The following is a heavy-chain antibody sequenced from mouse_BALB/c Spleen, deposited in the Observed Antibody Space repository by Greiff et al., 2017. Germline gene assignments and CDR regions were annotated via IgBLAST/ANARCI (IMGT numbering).Heavy chain of an antibody. Sequence: VQLKESGAELVKPGASVKLSCTASGFNIKDTYMHWVKQRPEQGLEWIGRIDPANGNTKYDPKFQGKATITADTSSNTAYLQLSSLTSEDTAVYYCARDDGYGDYFDYWGQGTTLTVSS. D-gene: IGHD1-2*01. CDR1: GFNIKDTY. CDR2: IDPANGNT. J-gene: IGHJ2*01. V-gene: IGHV14-3*02. CDR3: ARDDGYGDYFDY.